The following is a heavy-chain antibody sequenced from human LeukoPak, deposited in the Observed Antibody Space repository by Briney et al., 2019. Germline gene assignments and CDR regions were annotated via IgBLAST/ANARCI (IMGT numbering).Heavy chain of an antibody. CDR1: GGSISSSNW. CDR2: IYHSGST. J-gene: IGHJ6*03. Sequence: PSETLSLTCAVSGGSISSSNWWSWVRQPPGKGLEWIGEIYHSGSTNYNPSLKSRVTISVDTSKNQFSLKLSSVTAADTAVYYCARHSYYYYYMDVWGKGTTVTVSS. V-gene: IGHV4-4*02. CDR3: ARHSYYYYYMDV.